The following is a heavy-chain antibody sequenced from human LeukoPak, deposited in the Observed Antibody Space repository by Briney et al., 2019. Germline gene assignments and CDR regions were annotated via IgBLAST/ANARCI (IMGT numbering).Heavy chain of an antibody. CDR3: AREVYAEIYFDY. V-gene: IGHV3-30-3*01. D-gene: IGHD2-8*01. Sequence: GGSLRLSCAASGFTFSSYAMHWVRQAPGKGLEWVAVISYDGSNKYYADSVKGRFTISRDNSKNTLYLQMNSLRAEDTAVYYCAREVYAEIYFDYWGQGTLVTVSS. CDR2: ISYDGSNK. J-gene: IGHJ4*02. CDR1: GFTFSSYA.